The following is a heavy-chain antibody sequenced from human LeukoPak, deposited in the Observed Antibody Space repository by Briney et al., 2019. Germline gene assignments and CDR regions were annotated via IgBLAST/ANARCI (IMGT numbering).Heavy chain of an antibody. J-gene: IGHJ6*02. CDR3: ARGRGYSYGYGMGV. Sequence: SETLSLTCTVSGGSISSGDYYWSWIRQPPGKGLEWIGEINHSGSTNYNPSLKSRVTISVDTSKNQFSLKLSPVTAADTAVYYCARGRGYSYGYGMGVWGQGTTVTVSS. V-gene: IGHV4-30-4*01. CDR1: GGSISSGDYY. CDR2: INHSGST. D-gene: IGHD5-18*01.